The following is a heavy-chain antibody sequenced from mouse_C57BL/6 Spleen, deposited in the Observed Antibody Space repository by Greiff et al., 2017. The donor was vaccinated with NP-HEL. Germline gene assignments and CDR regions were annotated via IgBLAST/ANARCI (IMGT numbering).Heavy chain of an antibody. Sequence: EVQLQESGPELVKPGASVKIPCKASGYTFTDYNMDWVKQSHGKSLEWIGDINPNNGGTIYNQKFKGKATLTVDKSSSTAYMELRSLTSEDTAVYYCARGPYYYGSSYDFDYWGQGTTLTVSS. V-gene: IGHV1-18*01. D-gene: IGHD1-1*01. CDR2: INPNNGGT. CDR1: GYTFTDYN. J-gene: IGHJ2*01. CDR3: ARGPYYYGSSYDFDY.